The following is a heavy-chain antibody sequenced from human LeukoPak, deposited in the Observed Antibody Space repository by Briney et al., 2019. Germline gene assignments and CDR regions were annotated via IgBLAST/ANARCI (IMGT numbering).Heavy chain of an antibody. CDR3: ARVGWSRDGVWPYYYYMDV. Sequence: GSLRLSCAASGFTFSSYAMTWVRQAPGKGLEWVSAISASGGSTYYADSVKGRFTISRDNSKNTLYLQMNSLRAEDTAVYYCARVGWSRDGVWPYYYYMDVWGKGTTVTVSS. D-gene: IGHD2-8*01. CDR2: ISASGGST. V-gene: IGHV3-23*01. J-gene: IGHJ6*03. CDR1: GFTFSSYA.